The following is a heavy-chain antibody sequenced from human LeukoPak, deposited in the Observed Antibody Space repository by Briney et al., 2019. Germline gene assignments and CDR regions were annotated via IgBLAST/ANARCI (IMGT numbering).Heavy chain of an antibody. CDR1: GFTFNSYG. CDR3: AKAPVTTCRGAFCYPFDY. D-gene: IGHD2-15*01. J-gene: IGHJ4*02. V-gene: IGHV3-30*02. CDR2: IRYDGSNK. Sequence: GGSLRLSCAASGFTFNSYGMHWVRQAPGKGLEWVAFIRYDGSNKYHADSVKGRFTISRDSSKNTLFLQMNRLRPEDAAVYYCAKAPVTTCRGAFCYPFDYWGLGTLVTVSS.